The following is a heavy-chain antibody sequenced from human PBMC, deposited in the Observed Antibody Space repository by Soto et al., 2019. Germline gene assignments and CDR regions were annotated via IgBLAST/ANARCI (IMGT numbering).Heavy chain of an antibody. CDR2: IWYDGSNK. Sequence: GSLRLSCAASGFTFSSYGMHWVRQAPGKGLEWVAVIWYDGSNKYYADSVKGRFTISRDNSKNTLYLQMNSLRAEDTAVYYCARARRSSTSVTTYYYYYMDVWGKGTTVTVSS. V-gene: IGHV3-33*01. J-gene: IGHJ6*03. CDR3: ARARRSSTSVTTYYYYYMDV. CDR1: GFTFSSYG. D-gene: IGHD2-2*01.